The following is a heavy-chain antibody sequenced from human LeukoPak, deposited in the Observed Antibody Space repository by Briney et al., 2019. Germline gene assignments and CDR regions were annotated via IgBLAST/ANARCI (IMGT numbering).Heavy chain of an antibody. J-gene: IGHJ4*02. D-gene: IGHD1-20*01. CDR1: GGTFSSYA. CDR3: ARTKITGTTRWVPDY. Sequence: SVKVSCKASGGTFSSYAISWVRQAPGQGLEWMGGIIPIFGTANYAQKFQGRVTITTDESTSTAYMELSSLRSEDTAVYYCARTKITGTTRWVPDYWGQGTLVTVSS. CDR2: IIPIFGTA. V-gene: IGHV1-69*05.